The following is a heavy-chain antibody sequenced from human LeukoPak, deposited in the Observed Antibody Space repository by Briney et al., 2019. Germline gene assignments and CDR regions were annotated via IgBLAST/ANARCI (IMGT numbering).Heavy chain of an antibody. CDR1: GFTFDDYG. CDR3: ARDSSGSYSLGSDY. Sequence: GGSLRLSCAASGFTFDDYGMSWVRQAPGKGLEWVSGINWNGGSTGYADSVKGRFTISRDNAKNSLYLQMNSLRAEDTALYYCARDSSGSYSLGSDYWGQGTLVTVSS. CDR2: INWNGGST. J-gene: IGHJ4*02. V-gene: IGHV3-20*04. D-gene: IGHD1-26*01.